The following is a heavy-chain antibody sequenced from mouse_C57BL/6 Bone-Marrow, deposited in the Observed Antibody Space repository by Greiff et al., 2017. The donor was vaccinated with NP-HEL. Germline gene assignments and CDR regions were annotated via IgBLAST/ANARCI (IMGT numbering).Heavy chain of an antibody. D-gene: IGHD2-4*01. Sequence: EVQGVESGGGLVQPKGSLKLSCAASGFTFNTYAMHWVRQAPGKGLEWVARIRSKSSNYATYYADSVKDRFTISRDDSQSMLYLQMNNLKTEDTAMYYCTGYYDYDYAMDYWGQGTSVTVSS. CDR2: IRSKSSNYAT. J-gene: IGHJ4*01. V-gene: IGHV10-3*01. CDR1: GFTFNTYA. CDR3: TGYYDYDYAMDY.